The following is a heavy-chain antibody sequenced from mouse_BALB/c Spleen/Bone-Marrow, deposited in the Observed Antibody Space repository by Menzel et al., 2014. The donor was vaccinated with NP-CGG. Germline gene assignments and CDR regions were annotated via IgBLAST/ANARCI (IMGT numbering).Heavy chain of an antibody. CDR2: IYPGDGDT. J-gene: IGHJ2*01. V-gene: IGHV1-80*01. CDR3: VRGGISVDY. CDR1: GYVFSTYW. Sequence: QVQLQQSGAELVRPGSSVKISCESSGYVFSTYWINWVKRRPGQGLEWIGQIYPGDGDTDYNGKFKDKATLTADKSSNTAYMQLSSLTSEDSAVYFCVRGGISVDYWGQGTTRTVSS.